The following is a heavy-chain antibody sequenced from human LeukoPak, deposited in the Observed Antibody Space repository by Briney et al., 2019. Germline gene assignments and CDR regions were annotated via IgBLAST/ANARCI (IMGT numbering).Heavy chain of an antibody. CDR2: IHYSGSA. CDR3: ARPLHKLAPMDV. Sequence: SETLSLTCTVSNGPINTYQWSWIRQPPGKGLEWIGNIHYSGSANYNPSLKSRVIISVDTSRNQFSLKLRSVTAADTAVYYCARPLHKLAPMDVWGKGTTVTISS. V-gene: IGHV4-59*08. J-gene: IGHJ6*04. D-gene: IGHD1-1*01. CDR1: NGPINTYQ.